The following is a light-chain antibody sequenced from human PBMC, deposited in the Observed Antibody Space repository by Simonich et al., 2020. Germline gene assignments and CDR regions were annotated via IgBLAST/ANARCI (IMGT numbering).Light chain of an antibody. J-gene: IGLJ2*01. CDR3: SSYTSSSTLVV. CDR2: DVS. Sequence: QSALTQPASVSGSPGQSITISCTGTSSDVGGYNYVPWYQQDPGKAPKRMLYDVSNRPSGVSKRFSGSKSGNTASLTISGLQAEDEADYYCSSYTSSSTLVVFGGGTKLTVL. CDR1: SSDVGGYNY. V-gene: IGLV2-14*03.